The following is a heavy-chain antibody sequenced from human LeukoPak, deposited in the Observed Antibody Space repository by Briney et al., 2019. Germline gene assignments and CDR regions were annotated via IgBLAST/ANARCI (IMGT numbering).Heavy chain of an antibody. V-gene: IGHV1-69*06. CDR2: IIPIFGTA. D-gene: IGHD2-15*01. CDR3: ARDGGLYCSGGNCYGGLDYYYYMDV. CDR1: GGTFSSYA. J-gene: IGHJ6*03. Sequence: SVKVSCKASGGTFSSYAISWVRQAPGQGLEWMGGIIPIFGTANYAQKFQGRVTITADKSTSTAYMELSSLRSEDTAVYYCARDGGLYCSGGNCYGGLDYYYYMDVWGKGTTVTVSS.